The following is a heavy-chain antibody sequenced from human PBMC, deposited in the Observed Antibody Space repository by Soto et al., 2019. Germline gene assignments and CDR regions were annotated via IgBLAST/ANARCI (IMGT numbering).Heavy chain of an antibody. Sequence: GEALKISCKGSGYSFTSYWIGWVRQMPGKGLEWMGIIYPGDSDTRYSPSFQGQVTISADKSISTAYLQWSSLKASDTAMYYCARNGYSSSFFHYGMDVWGQGTTVTVSS. CDR1: GYSFTSYW. V-gene: IGHV5-51*01. J-gene: IGHJ6*02. D-gene: IGHD6-6*01. CDR3: ARNGYSSSFFHYGMDV. CDR2: IYPGDSDT.